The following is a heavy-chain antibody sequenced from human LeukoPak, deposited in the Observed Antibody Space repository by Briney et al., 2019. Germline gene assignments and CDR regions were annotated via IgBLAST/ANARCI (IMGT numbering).Heavy chain of an antibody. J-gene: IGHJ3*02. CDR2: IYYSGST. Sequence: SETLSLTCTVSGGSISSYYWSWIRQPPGKGLEWIGYIYYSGSTNYNPTLKSRVTISVDTSKNQFSLKLSSVTAADTAVYYCARDQTTVVFRGAFDIWGQGTMVTVSP. CDR1: GGSISSYY. CDR3: ARDQTTVVFRGAFDI. V-gene: IGHV4-59*01. D-gene: IGHD4-23*01.